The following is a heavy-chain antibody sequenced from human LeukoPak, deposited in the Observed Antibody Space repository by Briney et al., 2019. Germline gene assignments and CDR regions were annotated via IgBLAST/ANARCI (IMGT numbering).Heavy chain of an antibody. Sequence: ASVKVSCKASGYTFTGYYMHWVRQAPGQGLEWMGWINPNSGGTNYAQKFQGRVTMTRDTSISTAYMELSRLRSDDTAVYYCARCSSTSCYTTNDAFDIWGQGTMDTVSS. CDR1: GYTFTGYY. CDR2: INPNSGGT. CDR3: ARCSSTSCYTTNDAFDI. D-gene: IGHD2-2*02. V-gene: IGHV1-2*02. J-gene: IGHJ3*02.